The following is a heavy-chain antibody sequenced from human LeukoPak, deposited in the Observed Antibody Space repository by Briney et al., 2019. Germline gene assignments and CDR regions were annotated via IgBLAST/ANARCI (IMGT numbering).Heavy chain of an antibody. CDR1: GFTFSDYY. D-gene: IGHD3-10*01. CDR2: ISNRGNNI. V-gene: IGHV3-11*04. J-gene: IGHJ4*02. Sequence: PGGSLRLSCAASGFTFSDYYMGWIRQAPGKGLEWVSYISNRGNNIYYADSVKGRFTISRDNAKNSLYLQMNSLRAEDTAVYYCARGGSGVRGVKRVQNDYWGQGTLVTVSS. CDR3: ARGGSGVRGVKRVQNDY.